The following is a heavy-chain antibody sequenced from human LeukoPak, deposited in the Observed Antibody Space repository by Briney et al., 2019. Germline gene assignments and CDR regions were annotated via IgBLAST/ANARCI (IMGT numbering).Heavy chain of an antibody. CDR1: GFTFSSYS. D-gene: IGHD1-26*01. J-gene: IGHJ4*02. CDR2: ISSSSSYI. CDR3: ARLVGAQNFDY. V-gene: IGHV3-21*01. Sequence: SGGSLRLSCAASGFTFSSYSMNWVRQAPGKGLEWVSSISSSSSYIYYADSVKGGFTISRDNAKNSLYLQMNSLRAEDTAVYYCARLVGAQNFDYWGQGTLVTVSS.